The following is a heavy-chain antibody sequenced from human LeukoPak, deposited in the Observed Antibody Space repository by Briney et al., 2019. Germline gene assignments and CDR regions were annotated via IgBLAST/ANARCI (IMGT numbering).Heavy chain of an antibody. D-gene: IGHD6-19*01. CDR3: ARRLGSGWSPLEY. V-gene: IGHV5-51*01. CDR2: IYPGDSDT. J-gene: IGHJ4*02. CDR1: XYSFTNYW. Sequence: ESLXIXCXGXXYSFTNYWIGWVRQMPGKGLEWMGIIYPGDSDTRYSPSFQGQVTISADKSISTAYLQWSSLKASDTAMYYCARRLGSGWSPLEYWGQGTLVTVSS.